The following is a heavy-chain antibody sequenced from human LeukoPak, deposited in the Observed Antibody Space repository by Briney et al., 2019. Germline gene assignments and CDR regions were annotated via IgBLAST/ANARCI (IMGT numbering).Heavy chain of an antibody. D-gene: IGHD3-10*01. V-gene: IGHV3-49*03. CDR3: TRAVGDWRGLIRGY. Sequence: PGGSLRLSCTASGFTFGDYAMSWFRQAPGKGLEWVGFTRSKAYGGTTEYAASVKGRFTISRDDSKSIAYLQMNSLKTEDTAVYYCTRAVGDWRGLIRGYWGQGTLVTVSS. CDR2: TRSKAYGGTT. CDR1: GFTFGDYA. J-gene: IGHJ4*02.